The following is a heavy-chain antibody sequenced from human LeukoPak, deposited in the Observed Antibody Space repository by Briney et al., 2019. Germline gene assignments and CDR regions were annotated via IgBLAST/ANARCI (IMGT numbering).Heavy chain of an antibody. CDR1: GFTFSSYS. D-gene: IGHD3-16*01. J-gene: IGHJ3*02. CDR2: ISSSSSII. Sequence: PGGSLRLSCAASGFTFSSYSMNWVRQAPGKGLEWVSYISSSSSIIYYADSVKGRFTISRDNAKNSLYLQMNSLRAEDTAVYYCARDNYDLGGNGFDIWGQGTMVTVSS. V-gene: IGHV3-48*04. CDR3: ARDNYDLGGNGFDI.